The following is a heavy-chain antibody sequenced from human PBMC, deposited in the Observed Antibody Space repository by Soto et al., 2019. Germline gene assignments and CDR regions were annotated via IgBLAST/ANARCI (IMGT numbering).Heavy chain of an antibody. J-gene: IGHJ4*02. CDR3: APSFGAFDY. V-gene: IGHV3-30*03. D-gene: IGHD3-10*01. CDR1: GFTFSSYG. CDR2: ISYDGSNK. Sequence: QVQLVESGGGVVQPGRSLRLSCAASGFTFSSYGMHWVRQAPGKGLEWVAVISYDGSNKYYADSVKGRFTISRDNSKNPLYLQMTSLRAEDTAVYYCAPSFGAFDYCRQGPLVTVSS.